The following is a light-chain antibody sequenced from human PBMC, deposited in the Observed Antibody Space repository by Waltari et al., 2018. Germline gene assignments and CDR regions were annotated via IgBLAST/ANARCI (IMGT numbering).Light chain of an antibody. J-gene: IGKJ4*01. CDR3: QHYYSAPVT. Sequence: DIMMTQSPDSLGVSLGERATINCKSSQSVLHTNNKDYLAWYQQKPGQPPKLLIYWASTREFGVPDRFSGSGSGTSFTLTISSLQAEDVAVYFCQHYYSAPVTFGGGTRVEIQ. CDR2: WAS. CDR1: QSVLHTNNKDY. V-gene: IGKV4-1*01.